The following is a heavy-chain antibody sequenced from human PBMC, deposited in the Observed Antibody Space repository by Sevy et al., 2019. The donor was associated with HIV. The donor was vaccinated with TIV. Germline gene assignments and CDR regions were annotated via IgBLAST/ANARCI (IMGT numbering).Heavy chain of an antibody. CDR3: ARRGVLLDSSGYTLYNWFDP. CDR1: GGSISSSSYY. Sequence: SETLSLTCTVSGGSISSSSYYWGWIRQPPGKGLEWIGSIYYSGSTYYHPSLKSRVTISVDTSKNQFSLKLSSVTAADTAVYYCARRGVLLDSSGYTLYNWFDPWGQGTLVTVSS. J-gene: IGHJ5*02. CDR2: IYYSGST. D-gene: IGHD3-22*01. V-gene: IGHV4-39*01.